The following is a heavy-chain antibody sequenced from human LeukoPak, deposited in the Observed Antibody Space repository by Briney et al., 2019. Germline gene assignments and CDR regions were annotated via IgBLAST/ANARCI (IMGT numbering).Heavy chain of an antibody. CDR2: ISWNSGSI. J-gene: IGHJ4*02. CDR1: GFTFDDYA. V-gene: IGHV3-9*01. CDR3: AKDSFGYYGSGSYIGY. D-gene: IGHD3-10*01. Sequence: GGSLRLSCAASGFTFDDYAMHWVRQAPGKGLKWVSGISWNSGSIGYADSVKGRFTISRDNAKNSLYLQMNSLRAEDTALYYCAKDSFGYYGSGSYIGYWGQGTLVTVSS.